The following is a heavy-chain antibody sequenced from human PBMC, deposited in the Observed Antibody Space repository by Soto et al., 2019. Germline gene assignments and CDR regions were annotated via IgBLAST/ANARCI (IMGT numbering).Heavy chain of an antibody. D-gene: IGHD2-8*01. V-gene: IGHV3-30-3*01. Sequence: GGSLRLSCAASGFTFSSYAMHWVRQAPGKGLEWVAVISYGGSNKYYADSVKGRFTISRDNSKNTLYLQMNSLRAEDTAVYYCARDLNGYWGQGTLVTVSS. CDR1: GFTFSSYA. J-gene: IGHJ4*02. CDR2: ISYGGSNK. CDR3: ARDLNGY.